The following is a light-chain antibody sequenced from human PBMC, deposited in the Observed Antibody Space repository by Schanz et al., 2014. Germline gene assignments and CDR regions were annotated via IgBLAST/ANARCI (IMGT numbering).Light chain of an antibody. CDR2: GAS. J-gene: IGKJ1*01. V-gene: IGKV3-15*01. Sequence: EIVMTQSPATLHVSPGERATLSCRASQNIGNNIAWYQQKLGQAPRLLIYGASTRATGIPARVSGSGSGTEFTLTITRLEPEDFAVYYCQHYSMSPLFGQGTKVEIK. CDR1: QNIGNN. CDR3: QHYSMSPL.